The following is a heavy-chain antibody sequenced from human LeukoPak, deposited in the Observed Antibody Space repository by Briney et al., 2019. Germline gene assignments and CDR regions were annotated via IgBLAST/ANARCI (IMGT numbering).Heavy chain of an antibody. J-gene: IGHJ4*02. CDR3: ARDRISHPVDY. CDR2: ISAYNGNT. V-gene: IGHV1-18*01. D-gene: IGHD2-15*01. Sequence: ASVKVSCKASGYTFTSYAMHWVRQAPGQGLEWMGWISAYNGNTNYAQKLQGRVTMTTDTSTSTAYMELRSLRSDDTAVYYCARDRISHPVDYWGQGTLVTVSS. CDR1: GYTFTSYA.